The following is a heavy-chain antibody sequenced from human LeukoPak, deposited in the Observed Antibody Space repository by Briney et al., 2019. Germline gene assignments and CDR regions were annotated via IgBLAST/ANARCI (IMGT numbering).Heavy chain of an antibody. Sequence: GGSLRLSCADSGFTSSSYWMHWVRQAPGKGLLWVSLINSGGNNRGYADSVKGRFTVSRDNAKNTLYLQMNSLRAEDTAVYYCARGTVTAPDYWGQGTLVTVSS. CDR1: GFTSSSYW. V-gene: IGHV3-74*01. CDR2: INSGGNNR. J-gene: IGHJ4*02. D-gene: IGHD4-17*01. CDR3: ARGTVTAPDY.